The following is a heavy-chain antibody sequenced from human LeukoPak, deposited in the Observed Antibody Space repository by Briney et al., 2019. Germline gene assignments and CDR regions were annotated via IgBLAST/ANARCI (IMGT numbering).Heavy chain of an antibody. CDR2: INPNSGGT. V-gene: IGHV1-2*02. D-gene: IGHD1-7*01. Sequence: EASVKVSCKASGYTFTGYYMHWVRQAPGQGLEWMGWINPNSGGTNYAQKFQGRVTMTRDTSISTAYMELSRLRSDDTAVYYCKANWNSGYFGPTDPSNSFDYWGQGTLVTVSS. CDR3: KANWNSGYFGPTDPSNSFDY. J-gene: IGHJ4*02. CDR1: GYTFTGYY.